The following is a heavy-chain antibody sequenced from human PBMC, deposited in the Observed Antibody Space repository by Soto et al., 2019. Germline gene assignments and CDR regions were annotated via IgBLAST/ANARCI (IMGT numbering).Heavy chain of an antibody. CDR2: ISSRSDI. CDR1: GFTFSNFS. D-gene: IGHD2-2*02. J-gene: IGHJ6*02. Sequence: GALRLSCVGSGFTFSNFSINWVRQAPGKGLEWVSSISSRSDIYYADSLKGRFTISRDNAKNSVSLQMNSLRAEDTAVYYCAREYTAWPLAYGLDVWGQGTTVTVSS. CDR3: AREYTAWPLAYGLDV. V-gene: IGHV3-21*01.